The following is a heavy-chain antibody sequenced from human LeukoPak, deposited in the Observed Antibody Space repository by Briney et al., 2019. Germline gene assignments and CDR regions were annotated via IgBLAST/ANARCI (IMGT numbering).Heavy chain of an antibody. Sequence: SETLSLTCTVSGDSISSGDYYWSWIRQPAGKGLEWIGRISSSGSTNYNPSLKSRVTISVDTSKNQFSLKLSSVTAADTAVYYCARLPRDGYNYQDYWGQGTLVTVSS. V-gene: IGHV4-61*02. J-gene: IGHJ4*02. D-gene: IGHD5-24*01. CDR2: ISSSGST. CDR1: GDSISSGDYY. CDR3: ARLPRDGYNYQDY.